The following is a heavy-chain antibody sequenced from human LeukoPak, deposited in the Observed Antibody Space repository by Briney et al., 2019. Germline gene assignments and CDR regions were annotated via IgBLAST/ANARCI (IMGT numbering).Heavy chain of an antibody. V-gene: IGHV4-39*01. J-gene: IGHJ3*02. CDR2: ISYSGNT. CDR1: GGSIISSDYH. D-gene: IGHD2-15*01. Sequence: PSETLSLTCTVSGGSIISSDYHWGWVRQPPGKGLEWIGTISYSGNTDYNPSLRSRVSISVDTSNNQFSLRLGSVTAADTAVYHCARHCCSGPAKRVFDIWGQGTMVTVSS. CDR3: ARHCCSGPAKRVFDI.